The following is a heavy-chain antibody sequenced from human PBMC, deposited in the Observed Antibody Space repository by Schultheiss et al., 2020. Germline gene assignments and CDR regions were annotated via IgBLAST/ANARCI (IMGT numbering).Heavy chain of an antibody. D-gene: IGHD6-19*01. CDR2: IHGGRTT. V-gene: IGHV4-59*01. Sequence: SETLSLTCSVSGGSISRYYWSWTRQPPGKGLEWIGSIHGGRTTFYNPSLESRLTISVDTSKNQFSLKLSSVTAADTAVYYCARDLISGWYKYYYYGMDVWGQGTTVTVAS. CDR1: GGSISRYY. J-gene: IGHJ6*02. CDR3: ARDLISGWYKYYYYGMDV.